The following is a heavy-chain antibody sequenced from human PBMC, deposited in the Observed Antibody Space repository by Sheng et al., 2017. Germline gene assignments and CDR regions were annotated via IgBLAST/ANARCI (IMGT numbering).Heavy chain of an antibody. D-gene: IGHD1-1*01. CDR3: ARDRNWNDGLDV. CDR1: VFFVNSYY. J-gene: IGHJ6*02. CDR2: IYSGGTT. Sequence: LVESGGGVVQPGESLRLSCAISVFFVNSYYMTWVRQAPGKGLEWVSVIYSGGTTYYADSVSGRFTIFRDASTNTVYLQMDRLRGDDTAVYYCARDRNWNDGLDVWGQGTTVTVAS. V-gene: IGHV3-66*01.